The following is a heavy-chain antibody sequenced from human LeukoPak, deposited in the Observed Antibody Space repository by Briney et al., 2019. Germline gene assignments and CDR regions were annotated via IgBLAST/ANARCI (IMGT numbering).Heavy chain of an antibody. J-gene: IGHJ5*02. CDR3: ARAGVRGVIITGNWSDP. Sequence: SETLSLTCTVSGYSISSGYYWGWIRQPPGKGLEWIGRIYISGSTNYNPSLKSRVTMSVDTSKNQFSLKLSSVTAADTAVYYCARAGVRGVIITGNWSDPWGQGTLVTVSS. D-gene: IGHD3-10*01. V-gene: IGHV4-38-2*02. CDR2: IYISGST. CDR1: GYSISSGYY.